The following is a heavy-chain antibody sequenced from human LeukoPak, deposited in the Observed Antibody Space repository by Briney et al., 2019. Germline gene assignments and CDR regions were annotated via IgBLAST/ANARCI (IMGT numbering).Heavy chain of an antibody. CDR2: ISDSSIYI. J-gene: IGHJ4*02. Sequence: GGSLRLSCATSGFTFSAYSMNWVRQAPGKGLEWVSSISDSSIYINYADSVKGRFTISSDNAKNSLYLQMNSLRAEDTAVYYCARALYDSSGYYFDYWGQGTLVTVSS. V-gene: IGHV3-21*01. CDR1: GFTFSAYS. D-gene: IGHD3-22*01. CDR3: ARALYDSSGYYFDY.